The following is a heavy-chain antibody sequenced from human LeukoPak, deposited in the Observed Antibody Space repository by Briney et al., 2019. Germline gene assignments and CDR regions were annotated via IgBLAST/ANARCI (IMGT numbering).Heavy chain of an antibody. V-gene: IGHV3-30*18. J-gene: IGHJ4*02. Sequence: GGSLRLSCAASGFTFSSYGMHWVRQAPGKGLEWVAVISYDGSNKYYADSVKGRFTISRDNSKNTLYLQMNSLRAEDTAVYYCAKDWLVADYDFWSGYYTGMDYWGQGTLVTVS. CDR1: GFTFSSYG. CDR3: AKDWLVADYDFWSGYYTGMDY. CDR2: ISYDGSNK. D-gene: IGHD3-3*01.